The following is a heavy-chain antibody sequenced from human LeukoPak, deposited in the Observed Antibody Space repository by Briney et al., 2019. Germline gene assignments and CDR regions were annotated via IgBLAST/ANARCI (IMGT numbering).Heavy chain of an antibody. CDR2: ISYDGSNK. Sequence: ARSLRLSCAASGFTFSSYGMHWVRQAPGKGLEWVAVISYDGSNKYYADSVKGRFTISRDNSKNTLYLQMNSLRAEDTAVYYCARRAHLDSGDYAYFDSWGQGTLVTVSS. CDR1: GFTFSSYG. D-gene: IGHD4-17*01. V-gene: IGHV3-30*03. J-gene: IGHJ4*02. CDR3: ARRAHLDSGDYAYFDS.